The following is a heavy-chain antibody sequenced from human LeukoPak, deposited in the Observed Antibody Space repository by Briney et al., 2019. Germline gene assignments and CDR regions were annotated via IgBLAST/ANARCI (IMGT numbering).Heavy chain of an antibody. J-gene: IGHJ4*02. D-gene: IGHD3-10*01. Sequence: GASVTVSCKASGYTFTSNYMHWVRQAPGQGLEWMGVIPPSSGTTSYAQMFQGRVTMTRDTSTSTLYMELISLTAEDASVCYCARASESSAVPFDYWGQGTLVTVSS. CDR3: ARASESSAVPFDY. V-gene: IGHV1-46*01. CDR2: IPPSSGTT. CDR1: GYTFTSNY.